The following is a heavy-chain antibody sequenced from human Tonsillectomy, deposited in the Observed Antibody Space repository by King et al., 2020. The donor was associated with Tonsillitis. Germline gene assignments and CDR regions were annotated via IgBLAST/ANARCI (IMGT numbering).Heavy chain of an antibody. D-gene: IGHD3-9*01. V-gene: IGHV4-39*01. Sequence: HLQLQESGPGLVKPSETLSLTCTVSGGSISSGSCYWGWVRQPPGKGLEWIATIYYSGSTYYNPSLKSRVTISVDTSKNQFSLKLSSVTAADTAIYYCARQGPYNDIYQPLDYWGQGTLVTVSS. CDR1: GGSISSGSCY. CDR2: IYYSGST. CDR3: ARQGPYNDIYQPLDY. J-gene: IGHJ4*02.